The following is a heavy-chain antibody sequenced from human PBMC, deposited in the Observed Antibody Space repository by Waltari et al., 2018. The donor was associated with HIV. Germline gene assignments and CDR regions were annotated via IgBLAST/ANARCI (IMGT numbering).Heavy chain of an antibody. J-gene: IGHJ4*02. CDR1: RGSIGTRNW. CDR3: ASLKGHPMSGAGAFDY. CDR2: IFHSGSV. Sequence: QVQLQESGPGLVKPSKTLLLICDVSRGSIGTRNWWAWVRQTPGQGLEWIGEIFHSGSVNYSPSLRSRVTISLDKSKNRFSLKLIPVTAADTATYFCASLKGHPMSGAGAFDYWGQGILVTVS. D-gene: IGHD2-8*02. V-gene: IGHV4-4*02.